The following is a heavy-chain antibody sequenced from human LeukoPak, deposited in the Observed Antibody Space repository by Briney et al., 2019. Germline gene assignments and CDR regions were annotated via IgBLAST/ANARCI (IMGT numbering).Heavy chain of an antibody. CDR3: ARVPRYYYDSSGYYYD. CDR1: GGTFSSYA. CDR2: IIPIFGTA. J-gene: IGHJ4*02. V-gene: IGHV1-69*05. D-gene: IGHD3-22*01. Sequence: SVKVSCKASGGTFSSYAISWVRQAPGQGLEWMGGIIPIFGTANYAQKFQGRVTITTDESTSTAYMELSSLRSEDTAVYYCARVPRYYYDSSGYYYDWGQGTLVTVSS.